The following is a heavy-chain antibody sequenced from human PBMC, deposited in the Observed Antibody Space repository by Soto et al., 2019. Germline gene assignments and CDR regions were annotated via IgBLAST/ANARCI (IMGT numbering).Heavy chain of an antibody. CDR3: ASGSYGYCSGGSCHRLTSTGAFDI. CDR2: ISSSGSTI. Sequence: GGSLRLSCAASGFTFSDYYMSWIRQAPGKGLEWVSYISSSGSTIYYADSVKGRFTISRDNAKNSLYLQMNSLRAEDTAVYYCASGSYGYCSGGSCHRLTSTGAFDIWGQGTMVTVSS. V-gene: IGHV3-11*01. CDR1: GFTFSDYY. D-gene: IGHD2-15*01. J-gene: IGHJ3*02.